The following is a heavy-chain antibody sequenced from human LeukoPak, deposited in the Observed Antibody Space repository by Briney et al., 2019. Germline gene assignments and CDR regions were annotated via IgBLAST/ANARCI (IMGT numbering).Heavy chain of an antibody. CDR1: GGSINSYY. CDR3: ARDSGDGYFDY. V-gene: IGHV4-59*01. Sequence: PSETLSLTCTVSGGSINSYYWSWIRQPPGKGLEWIGYIYYSGSTNYNPSLKSRVTISVDTSKNQFSLKLSSVTAADTAVYYCARDSGDGYFDYWGQGTLVTVSS. J-gene: IGHJ4*02. CDR2: IYYSGST. D-gene: IGHD1-26*01.